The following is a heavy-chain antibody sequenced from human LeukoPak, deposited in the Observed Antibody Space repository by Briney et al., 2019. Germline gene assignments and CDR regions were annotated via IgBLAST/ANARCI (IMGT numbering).Heavy chain of an antibody. CDR3: AGERNYDFWSGHAFDY. J-gene: IGHJ4*02. CDR2: IYYSGST. Sequence: PSETLSLTCTVSGGSISSYYWSWIRQPPGKGLEWIGYIYYSGSTNYNPSPKSRVTISVDTSKNQFSLKLSSVTAADTAVYYCAGERNYDFWSGHAFDYWGQGTLVTVSS. D-gene: IGHD3-3*01. V-gene: IGHV4-59*01. CDR1: GGSISSYY.